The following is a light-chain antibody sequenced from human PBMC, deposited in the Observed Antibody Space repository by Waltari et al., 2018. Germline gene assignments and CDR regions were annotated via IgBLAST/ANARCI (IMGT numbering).Light chain of an antibody. CDR2: DAS. CDR1: QSVSSSY. J-gene: IGKJ2*01. V-gene: IGKV3D-20*01. Sequence: DIVLTQSPATLSLSPGERATLSCRASQSVSSSYLAWYQQKPGQAPRLLIDDASRRATGLPERFSGSGSGTDFTLTISRLEPEDFAFYYCQQYAALPRTFGQGTRLEIK. CDR3: QQYAALPRT.